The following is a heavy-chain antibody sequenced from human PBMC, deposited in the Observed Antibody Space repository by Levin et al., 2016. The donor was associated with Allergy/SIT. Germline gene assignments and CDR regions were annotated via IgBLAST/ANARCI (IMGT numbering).Heavy chain of an antibody. J-gene: IGHJ5*02. CDR2: INHRGST. Sequence: SETLSLTCAVYGGSFSGYYWSWIRQPPGKGLEWIGEINHRGSTNYNPSLKSRVTISADTSKNQLSLKVSSVTAADTGIYYCARGRIAVAGDNWFDPWGQGSLVTVSS. CDR1: GGSFSGYY. CDR3: ARGRIAVAGDNWFDP. D-gene: IGHD6-19*01. V-gene: IGHV4-34*01.